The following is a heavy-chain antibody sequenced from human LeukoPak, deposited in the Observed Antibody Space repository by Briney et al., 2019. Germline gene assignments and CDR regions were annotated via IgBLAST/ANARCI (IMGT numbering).Heavy chain of an antibody. J-gene: IGHJ4*02. V-gene: IGHV4-28*01. CDR2: IFYAGST. Sequence: SDTLSLTCAVSGYSISSNHWWGWIRQPPGKGLEWIGYIFYAGSTYYNPSLKSRVTMSVDTSKNQFSLRLSSVTAADTAVYYCARIGPILRAAWVDYWGQGTLVSVSS. D-gene: IGHD3-9*01. CDR1: GYSISSNHW. CDR3: ARIGPILRAAWVDY.